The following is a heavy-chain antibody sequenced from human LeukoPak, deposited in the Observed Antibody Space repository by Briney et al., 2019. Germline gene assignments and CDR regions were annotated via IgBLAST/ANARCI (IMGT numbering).Heavy chain of an antibody. CDR2: IYYSGNT. Sequence: SETLSLTCTVSGSSISNYYWRWIRHAPGKGLEWIGSIYYSGNTYYNSSLKSRVTISLDTSKNQFSLNLFSVTAADTAMYCTRANGYGLIDYWGQGTLVTVSS. CDR3: RANGYGLIDY. J-gene: IGHJ4*02. CDR1: GSSISNYY. D-gene: IGHD3-10*01. V-gene: IGHV4-39*07.